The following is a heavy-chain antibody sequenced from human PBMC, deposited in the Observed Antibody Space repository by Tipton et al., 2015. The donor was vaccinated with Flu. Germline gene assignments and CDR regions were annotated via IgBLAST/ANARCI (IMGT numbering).Heavy chain of an antibody. CDR3: ASHSYSRGRAGH. CDR1: GASISSEDFY. V-gene: IGHV4-31*03. Sequence: TLSLTCTVSGASISSEDFYWSWIRQHPGRGLEWIGYIYNSGITYYKPSLSSRVVISLDTSKNQFYLRLSSVTAADTAVFYCASHSYSRGRAGHWGQGTLVTVSS. CDR2: IYNSGIT. D-gene: IGHD4-11*01. J-gene: IGHJ4*02.